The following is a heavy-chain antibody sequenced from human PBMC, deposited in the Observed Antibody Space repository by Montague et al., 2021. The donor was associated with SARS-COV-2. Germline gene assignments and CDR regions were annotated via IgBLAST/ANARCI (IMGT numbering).Heavy chain of an antibody. V-gene: IGHV4-31*03. D-gene: IGHD2-15*01. CDR2: IYYSGST. Sequence: TLSLTCTVSGGSISSGSYYWSWIRQHPGKGLEWIGYIYYSGSTYYNPSLKSRVTISVDTSKNQFSLKLSSVTAADTAVYYCARVLGGYCSGGSCYRGWYFDLWGRGTLVTVSS. CDR1: GGSISSGSYY. CDR3: ARVLGGYCSGGSCYRGWYFDL. J-gene: IGHJ2*01.